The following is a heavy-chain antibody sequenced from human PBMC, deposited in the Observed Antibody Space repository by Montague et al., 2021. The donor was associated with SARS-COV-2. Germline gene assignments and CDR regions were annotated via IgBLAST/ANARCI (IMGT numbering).Heavy chain of an antibody. CDR2: TFYSGST. V-gene: IGHV4-39*01. J-gene: IGHJ4*02. CDR1: GGSISSSSYY. Sequence: SETLSLTCTVSGGSISSSSYYWGWIRQPPGKGLEWIGSTFYSGSTDYNPSLRSRVTISVDTSKNQFSLKLSSVTAADTAVYYCASMVRAQVYHFDYWGQGTLVTVSS. CDR3: ASMVRAQVYHFDY. D-gene: IGHD3-10*01.